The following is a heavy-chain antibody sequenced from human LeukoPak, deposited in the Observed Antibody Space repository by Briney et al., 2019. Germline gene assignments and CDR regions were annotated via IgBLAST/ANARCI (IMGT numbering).Heavy chain of an antibody. CDR2: IYTSGST. Sequence: SETLSLTCTVSGGSISSYYWSWIRQPAGKGLEWIGRIYTSGSTNYNPSLKSRVTMSVDTSKNQFSLKLSSVTAADTAVYYCARDYYDSSGYYYSSGAFDIWGQGTMVTVSS. V-gene: IGHV4-4*07. CDR1: GGSISSYY. D-gene: IGHD3-22*01. J-gene: IGHJ3*02. CDR3: ARDYYDSSGYYYSSGAFDI.